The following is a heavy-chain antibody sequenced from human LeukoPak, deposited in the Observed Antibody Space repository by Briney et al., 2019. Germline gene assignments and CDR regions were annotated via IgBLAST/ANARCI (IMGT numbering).Heavy chain of an antibody. Sequence: RPGGSLRLSCAASGFTFSSYAMQWVRQAPGKGLEWVSAIRGSGGGTYYADSVKGPFTISRDNSKNTLYLQMNSLRDEDTALYYCAKAGIGVVGYFDYWGQGTLVTVSS. CDR2: IRGSGGGT. V-gene: IGHV3-23*01. CDR1: GFTFSSYA. J-gene: IGHJ4*02. CDR3: AKAGIGVVGYFDY. D-gene: IGHD6-19*01.